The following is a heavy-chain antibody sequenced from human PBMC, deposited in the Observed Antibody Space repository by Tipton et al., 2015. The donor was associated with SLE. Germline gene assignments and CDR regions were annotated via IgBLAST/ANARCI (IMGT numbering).Heavy chain of an antibody. CDR1: GGSISSGGYS. V-gene: IGHV4-30-2*01. D-gene: IGHD3-22*01. J-gene: IGHJ4*02. Sequence: TLSLTCAVSGGSISSGGYSWSWIRQPPGKGLEWIGYIYHSGSTYYNPSLKSRVTISVDRSKNQFSLELSSVTAADTAVYYCARGGYYDSSGYFDYWGQGTLVTVST. CDR2: IYHSGST. CDR3: ARGGYYDSSGYFDY.